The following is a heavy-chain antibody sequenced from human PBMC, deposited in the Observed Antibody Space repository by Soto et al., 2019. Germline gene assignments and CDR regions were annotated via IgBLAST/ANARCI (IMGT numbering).Heavy chain of an antibody. CDR2: ITSDGSGT. J-gene: IGHJ4*02. D-gene: IGHD3-10*02. CDR3: GRNAIFVRGVPDEY. Sequence: PGESLKISCAASGFTFSGYWMHWVRQAPGKGLEWVSRITSDGSGTAYADSVKGRFSISRDNAKNTVYLQMDSPRVEDTAVYYCGRNAIFVRGVPDEYWGQGTPVTVSS. V-gene: IGHV3-74*03. CDR1: GFTFSGYW.